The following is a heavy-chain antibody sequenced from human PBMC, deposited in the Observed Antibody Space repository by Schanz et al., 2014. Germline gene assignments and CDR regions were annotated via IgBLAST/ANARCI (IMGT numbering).Heavy chain of an antibody. CDR1: GFAFSSYG. V-gene: IGHV3-23*01. D-gene: IGHD3-10*01. Sequence: EVHLLESGGGLVQPGGSLRLSCLASGFAFSSYGMNWLRQAPGKGLEWVSTIGTSGGTNYAESVKGRFTISRDNSKNTLYLQMNSLRAEDTAVYYCARIGGSVFDYWAQGTLVTVSS. J-gene: IGHJ4*02. CDR2: IGTSGGT. CDR3: ARIGGSVFDY.